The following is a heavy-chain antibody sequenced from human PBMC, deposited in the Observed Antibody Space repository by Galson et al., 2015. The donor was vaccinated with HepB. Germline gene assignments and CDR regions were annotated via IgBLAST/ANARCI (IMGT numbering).Heavy chain of an antibody. V-gene: IGHV3-73*01. D-gene: IGHD3-3*01. CDR3: FGEGGY. Sequence: SLRLSCAASGFTFSGSDVHWVRQASGKGLEWVGHIRGKPNNYATAYASSVKGRFTIPRDDSETTAYLQMSTLRTEDTAVYYCFGEGGYWGQGTLVTVSS. CDR2: IRGKPNNYAT. CDR1: GFTFSGSD. J-gene: IGHJ4*02.